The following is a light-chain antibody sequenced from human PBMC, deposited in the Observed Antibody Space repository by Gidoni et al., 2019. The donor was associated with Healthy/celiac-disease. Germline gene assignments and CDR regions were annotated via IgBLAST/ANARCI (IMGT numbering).Light chain of an antibody. Sequence: DIQMSQSPASLSPSVGDRVTITCRASQSISSYLDWYQQKPGKAPKLLIYAASSMQSGIPPRFSGSGSGTDFTLTISSLQPEDFATYYCQQSYSSPWTFGQXTKVEIK. V-gene: IGKV1-39*01. CDR3: QQSYSSPWT. CDR2: AAS. CDR1: QSISSY. J-gene: IGKJ1*01.